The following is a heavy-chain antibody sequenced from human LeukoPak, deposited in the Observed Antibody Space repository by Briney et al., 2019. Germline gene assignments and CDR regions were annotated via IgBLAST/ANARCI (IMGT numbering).Heavy chain of an antibody. CDR1: GFTFSSYA. J-gene: IGHJ4*02. D-gene: IGHD2-15*01. Sequence: GGSLRLSCGASGFTFSSYAMSWIRQAPGKGLEWVSAISGNSGSTYYADSVKGRFTISRDNSKNTLYLQMNSLRAEDTAVYYCAKADTPGGGPRDYWGQGTLVTVSS. V-gene: IGHV3-23*01. CDR3: AKADTPGGGPRDY. CDR2: ISGNSGST.